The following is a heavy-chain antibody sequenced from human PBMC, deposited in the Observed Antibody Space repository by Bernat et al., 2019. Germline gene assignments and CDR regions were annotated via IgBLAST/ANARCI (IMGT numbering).Heavy chain of an antibody. CDR3: ARDQYDYGDYGWFDP. J-gene: IGHJ5*02. V-gene: IGHV3-33*01. CDR1: GFMFSDYG. Sequence: QVQLVESGGGVVQPGRALRLSCAASGFMFSDYGMHWVRQAPGKGLEWVAIIWYDGNKKYYADSVKGRFTISRDNSKNTLYLQMNSLRAEDTAVYYCARDQYDYGDYGWFDPWGQGTLVTVSS. CDR2: IWYDGNKK. D-gene: IGHD4-17*01.